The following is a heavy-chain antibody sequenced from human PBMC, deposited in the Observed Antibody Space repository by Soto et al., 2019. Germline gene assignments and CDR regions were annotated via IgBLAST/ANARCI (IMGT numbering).Heavy chain of an antibody. V-gene: IGHV4-59*01. CDR3: ARVLSGVVDHHFDY. CDR2: IYNSGST. Sequence: QVQLQESGPGLVKPSETLSLTCTVSGGSISVYYWSWIRQPPGKGLEWIGYIYNSGSTNSNPSLKSRVTISVYTSKNQFSLNLSSVTAADTAVYYCARVLSGVVDHHFDYWGQGTLVTVSS. D-gene: IGHD3-10*02. CDR1: GGSISVYY. J-gene: IGHJ4*02.